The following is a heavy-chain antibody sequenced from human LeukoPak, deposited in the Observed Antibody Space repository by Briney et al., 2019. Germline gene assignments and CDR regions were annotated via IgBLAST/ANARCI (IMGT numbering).Heavy chain of an antibody. CDR2: INPKNGDT. CDR1: GYTFTSYA. Sequence: ASVKVSCKASGYTFTSYAMDWVRQAPGQELEWMGWINPKNGDTKYAQKVEGRVTMTTDTSIGTAYMDLSSLTSDDTAVYYCAKSYGGPGMDFWGQGTLLSVS. D-gene: IGHD4-23*01. CDR3: AKSYGGPGMDF. J-gene: IGHJ4*02. V-gene: IGHV1-2*02.